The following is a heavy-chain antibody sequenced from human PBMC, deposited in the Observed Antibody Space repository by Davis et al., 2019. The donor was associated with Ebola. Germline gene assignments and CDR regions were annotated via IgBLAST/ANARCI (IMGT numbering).Heavy chain of an antibody. CDR2: ISWNSGSI. Sequence: GGSLRLSCAASGFTFSSYWMSWVRQAPGKGLEWVSGISWNSGSIGYADSVKGRFTISRDNAKNSLYLQMNSLRAEDTAVYYCARDWSNYYDSSDFDYWGQGTLVTVSS. V-gene: IGHV3-20*04. CDR3: ARDWSNYYDSSDFDY. D-gene: IGHD3-22*01. J-gene: IGHJ4*02. CDR1: GFTFSSYW.